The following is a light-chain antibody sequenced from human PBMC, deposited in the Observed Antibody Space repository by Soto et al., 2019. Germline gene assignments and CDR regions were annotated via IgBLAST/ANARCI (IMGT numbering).Light chain of an antibody. CDR1: QSINNY. V-gene: IGKV1-39*01. Sequence: DIQMTQSPSSLSASVGDRVTITCRASQSINNYLNWYQQKPGKAPKLLIYASSLQSAVPSRFSGSGSGTHFTLTISSLQPEDFEIYYCQQSHSNPLTFGPGTEVDLK. CDR3: QQSHSNPLT. CDR2: AS. J-gene: IGKJ3*01.